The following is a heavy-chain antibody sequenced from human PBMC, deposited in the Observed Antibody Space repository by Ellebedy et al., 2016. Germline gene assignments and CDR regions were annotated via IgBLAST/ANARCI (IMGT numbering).Heavy chain of an antibody. J-gene: IGHJ2*01. Sequence: SVKVSCXASGATFSSYAISWVRQAPGHGLEWMGGLIPTFDTPNYAQRFQGRVTITADESTSTAYMELSSLRSKDTAVYYCARGALDFDWYFDLWGRGTLVTVSS. CDR2: LIPTFDTP. CDR3: ARGALDFDWYFDL. V-gene: IGHV1-69*13. CDR1: GATFSSYA. D-gene: IGHD2/OR15-2a*01.